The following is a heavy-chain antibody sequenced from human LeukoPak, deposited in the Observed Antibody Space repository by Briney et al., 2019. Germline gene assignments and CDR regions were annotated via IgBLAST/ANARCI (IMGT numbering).Heavy chain of an antibody. Sequence: GGSLRLSCAASGFTFSGYWMSWVRQAPGKGLEWVANIKKDGTEKYYVDSVKGRFTISRDNAKNSLYLQMNSLRAEDTAVYYCTRDVGAAGYWGQGTLVTVSS. CDR2: IKKDGTEK. J-gene: IGHJ4*02. CDR1: GFTFSGYW. D-gene: IGHD6-13*01. CDR3: TRDVGAAGY. V-gene: IGHV3-7*05.